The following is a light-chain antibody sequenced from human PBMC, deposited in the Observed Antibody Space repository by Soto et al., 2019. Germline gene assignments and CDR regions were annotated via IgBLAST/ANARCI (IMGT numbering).Light chain of an antibody. V-gene: IGLV2-14*01. J-gene: IGLJ1*01. CDR1: SSDVGSYKY. CDR3: SSYTGSSLYV. CDR2: DVS. Sequence: QSALTQPPSVSGSPGQSITISCTGTSSDVGSYKYVSWYQQHPGKAPKLMIYDVSNRPSGVSNRFSGSKSGNTASLTISGLQVEDEADYYCSSYTGSSLYVFGAGTKLTVL.